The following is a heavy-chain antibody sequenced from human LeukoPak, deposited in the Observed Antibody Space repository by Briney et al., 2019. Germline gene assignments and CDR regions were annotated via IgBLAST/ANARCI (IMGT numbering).Heavy chain of an antibody. CDR3: ATNYYDSSGYYYNY. CDR2: FDPEDGET. Sequence: ASVKVSCKVFGYTLPELSMHWVRQAPGKGLEWMGGFDPEDGETIYAQKFQGRVTMTEDTSTDTAYMELSSLRSEDTAVYYCATNYYDSSGYYYNYWGQGTLVTVS. V-gene: IGHV1-24*01. D-gene: IGHD3-22*01. CDR1: GYTLPELS. J-gene: IGHJ4*02.